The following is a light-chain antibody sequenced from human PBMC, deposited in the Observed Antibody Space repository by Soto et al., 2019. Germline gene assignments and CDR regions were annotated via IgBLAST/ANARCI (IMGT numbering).Light chain of an antibody. V-gene: IGKV3-15*01. Sequence: EIVMTQSPANLSVSPGERATLSCGASQSISSNLAWYQQKPGQAPRLLIYGASTRATGIPARFSGSGSGTEFTLTISSLQSEDFVVYYCQHYNNWPYTFGQGTKLEIK. CDR2: GAS. CDR1: QSISSN. CDR3: QHYNNWPYT. J-gene: IGKJ2*01.